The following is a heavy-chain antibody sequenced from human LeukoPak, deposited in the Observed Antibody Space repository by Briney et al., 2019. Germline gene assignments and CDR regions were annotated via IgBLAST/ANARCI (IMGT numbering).Heavy chain of an antibody. CDR3: ASSLWFGEFSDFDY. V-gene: IGHV4-39*07. J-gene: IGHJ4*02. CDR1: GGSISSSSYY. Sequence: SETLSLTCTVSGGSISSSSYYWGWIRQPPGKGLEWIGSIYYSGSTYYNPSLKSRVTISVDTSKNQFSLKLSSVTAADTAVYYCASSLWFGEFSDFDYWGQGTLVTVSS. CDR2: IYYSGST. D-gene: IGHD3-10*01.